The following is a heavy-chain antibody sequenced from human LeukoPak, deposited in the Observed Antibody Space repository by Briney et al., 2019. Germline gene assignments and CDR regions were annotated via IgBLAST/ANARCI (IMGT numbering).Heavy chain of an antibody. CDR3: ASSVGIQLTDY. CDR2: ISYDGSNK. J-gene: IGHJ4*02. V-gene: IGHV3-30*03. CDR1: GFTFSSYG. Sequence: PGRSLRLSCAASGFTFSSYGMHWVRQAPGKGLEWVAVISYDGSNKYCADSVKGRFTISRDNSKNTLYLQMNSLTAEDTAVYYCASSVGIQLTDYWGQGTLVTVSA. D-gene: IGHD5-18*01.